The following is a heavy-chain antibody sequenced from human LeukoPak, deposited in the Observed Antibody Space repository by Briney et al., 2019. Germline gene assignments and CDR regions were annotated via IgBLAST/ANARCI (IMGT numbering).Heavy chain of an antibody. D-gene: IGHD2-15*01. Sequence: SETLSLTCTVSGGSISSSSYYWGWIRQPPGKGLEWIGSIYYSGSTYSNPSLRSRVTISVDTSKNQFSLKLSSVAAADTAVYYCASFYCSGGSCYQYYYYYYMDVWGKGTTVTISS. CDR2: IYYSGST. CDR1: GGSISSSSYY. CDR3: ASFYCSGGSCYQYYYYYYMDV. V-gene: IGHV4-39*01. J-gene: IGHJ6*03.